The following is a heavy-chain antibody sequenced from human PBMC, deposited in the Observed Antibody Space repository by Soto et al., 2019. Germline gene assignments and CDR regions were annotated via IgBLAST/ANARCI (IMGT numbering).Heavy chain of an antibody. CDR1: GFTFSTYW. D-gene: IGHD3-16*01. J-gene: IGHJ4*02. V-gene: IGHV3-7*03. CDR2: IKEDGSEK. Sequence: EVQLVESGGGLVQPGGSLRLSCAASGFTFSTYWMSWVRQAPGKGLEWVANIKEDGSEKYYVDSVKGRFTISRDNANNSLYLQTNSLRAEDTAVYYCVRVGRLGGYWGQGTQVTVSS. CDR3: VRVGRLGGY.